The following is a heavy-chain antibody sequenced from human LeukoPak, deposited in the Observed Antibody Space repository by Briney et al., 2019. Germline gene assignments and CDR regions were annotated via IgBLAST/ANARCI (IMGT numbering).Heavy chain of an antibody. CDR3: ARDLEGVGMQWFDY. D-gene: IGHD6-19*01. V-gene: IGHV4-4*07. CDR1: GGSISSYY. J-gene: IGHJ4*02. Sequence: SETLSLTCTVSGGSISSYYWSWIRQPAGKGLEWIGRIYTSGSTNYNPSLKSRVTMSVDTSKNQFSLKLSSVTAADTAVYYCARDLEGVGMQWFDYWGQGTLVTVSS. CDR2: IYTSGST.